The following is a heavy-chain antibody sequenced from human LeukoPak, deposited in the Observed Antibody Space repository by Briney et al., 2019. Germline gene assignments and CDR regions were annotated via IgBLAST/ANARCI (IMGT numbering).Heavy chain of an antibody. CDR1: GFTFNIYA. Sequence: GGSLRLSCAASGFTFNIYAMSWVRQAPGKGLEWVSVTLGGRSSTTYYADSVKGRFTMSRDNSQNTVYLQMNSLRVEDTAVYYCVRNDILTGHTNWYFEYWGQGTLVTVSS. CDR3: VRNDILTGHTNWYFEY. J-gene: IGHJ4*02. CDR2: TLGGRSSTT. V-gene: IGHV3-23*01. D-gene: IGHD3-9*01.